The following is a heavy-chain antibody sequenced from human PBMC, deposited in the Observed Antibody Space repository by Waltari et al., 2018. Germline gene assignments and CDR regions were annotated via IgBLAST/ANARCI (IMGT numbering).Heavy chain of an antibody. CDR1: GFTFSDDW. D-gene: IGHD1-26*01. CDR2: IKRDGNDI. J-gene: IGHJ4*02. CDR3: VRVGAATNYFTF. Sequence: EVRLVESGGGLVQPGGSLRLSCATSGFTFSDDWLSWVRQPPGKGLGWVANIKRDGNDIYSADSVHGRFTISRDNAMSALYLQMNDLRPGDTGLYYCVRVGAATNYFTFWGPGTMVTVSS. V-gene: IGHV3-7*01.